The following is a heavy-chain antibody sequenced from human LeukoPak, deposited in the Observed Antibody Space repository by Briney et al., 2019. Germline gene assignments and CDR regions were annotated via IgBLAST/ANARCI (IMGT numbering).Heavy chain of an antibody. CDR1: GYTFTNYG. CDR3: ARDRSRLATGIGPFDP. CDR2: ISAYNGNT. D-gene: IGHD6-13*01. V-gene: IGHV1-18*01. Sequence: ASVTVSCTASGYTFTNYGINWARQAPGQGLEWMGWISAYNGNTKYAQNLQGRVTMTTDTSTGTAYMELRSLRSDDTAVYFCARDRSRLATGIGPFDPWGQGTLVTVSS. J-gene: IGHJ5*02.